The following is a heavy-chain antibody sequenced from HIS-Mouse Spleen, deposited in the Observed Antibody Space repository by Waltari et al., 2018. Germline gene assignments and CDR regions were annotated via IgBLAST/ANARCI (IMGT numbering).Heavy chain of an antibody. J-gene: IGHJ2*01. CDR3: AREIPYSSSWYDWYFDL. V-gene: IGHV4-39*07. Sequence: QLQLQESGPGLVKPSETLSLTCTVPGGPISSSSDYWGWLRQPPGKGLEWIGSIYYSGSTYYNPSLKSRVTISVDTSKNQFSLKLSSVTAADTAVYYCAREIPYSSSWYDWYFDLWGRGTLVTVSS. D-gene: IGHD6-13*01. CDR1: GGPISSSSDY. CDR2: IYYSGST.